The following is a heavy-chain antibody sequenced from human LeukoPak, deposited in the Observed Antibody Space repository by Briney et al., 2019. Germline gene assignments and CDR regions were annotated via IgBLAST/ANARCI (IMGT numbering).Heavy chain of an antibody. CDR1: DGSISSGGYY. CDR3: ARGLWDLPEPQLVGDYYYYYYMDV. J-gene: IGHJ6*03. D-gene: IGHD1-14*01. CDR2: IYHSGST. V-gene: IGHV4-30-2*01. Sequence: KPSQTLSLTCTVSDGSISSGGYYWSWIRQPPGKGLEWIGYIYHSGSTYYNPSLKSRVTISVDRSKNQFSLKPSSVTAADTAVYYCARGLWDLPEPQLVGDYYYYYYMDVWGKGTTVTVSS.